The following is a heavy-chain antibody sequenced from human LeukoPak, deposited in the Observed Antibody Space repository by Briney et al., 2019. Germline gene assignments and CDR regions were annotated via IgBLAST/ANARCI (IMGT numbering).Heavy chain of an antibody. J-gene: IGHJ4*02. Sequence: GGSLRLSCVDPGCAVGIKYKSWVRQAPGKGLEWVSLIYSGGAIRYADSVKGRFTISRDSSKNTLFLQMNDLTVEDTARYYCARRPGNWGQGILVTVSS. V-gene: IGHV3-53*01. CDR3: ARRPGN. CDR2: IYSGGAI. D-gene: IGHD1-14*01. CDR1: GCAVGIKY.